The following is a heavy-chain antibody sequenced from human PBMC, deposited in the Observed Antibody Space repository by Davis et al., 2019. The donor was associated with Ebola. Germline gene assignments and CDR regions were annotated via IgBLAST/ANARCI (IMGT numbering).Heavy chain of an antibody. Sequence: GESLKISCAASGFTFSSYAMHWVRQAPGKGLEWVAVISYDGSNKYYADSVKGRFTISRDNSKNTLYLQMNSLRAEDTAVYYCARGHLTVTAIFDYWGQGTLVTVSS. CDR3: ARGHLTVTAIFDY. CDR2: ISYDGSNK. CDR1: GFTFSSYA. J-gene: IGHJ4*02. V-gene: IGHV3-30-3*01. D-gene: IGHD4-17*01.